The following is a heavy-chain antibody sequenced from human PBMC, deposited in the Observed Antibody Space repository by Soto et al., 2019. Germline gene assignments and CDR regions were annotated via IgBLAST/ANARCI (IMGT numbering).Heavy chain of an antibody. Sequence: GGSLTLSCAASGFTFSSYAMHWVRQAPGKGLEWVAVISYDGSNKYYADSAKGRFTISRDNSKNTLYLQMNSLRAEDTAVYYCARDGREGGGNSVYYYYGMDVWGQGTTVTVSS. CDR2: ISYDGSNK. J-gene: IGHJ6*02. V-gene: IGHV3-30-3*01. CDR3: ARDGREGGGNSVYYYYGMDV. D-gene: IGHD2-21*02. CDR1: GFTFSSYA.